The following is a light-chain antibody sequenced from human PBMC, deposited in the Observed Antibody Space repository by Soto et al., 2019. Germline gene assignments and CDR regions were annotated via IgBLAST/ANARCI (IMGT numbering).Light chain of an antibody. J-gene: IGKJ1*01. V-gene: IGKV1-39*01. CDR3: QQYNSYWT. CDR2: AAT. Sequence: DIHMTQSASSLSASVGDRVTITCRASQSISSYLNWYQHKPGKAPNLLIYAATTSQSGVPSRFSGSGSGTDFTLTISSLQPDDFATYYCQQYNSYWTFGQGTKVDIK. CDR1: QSISSY.